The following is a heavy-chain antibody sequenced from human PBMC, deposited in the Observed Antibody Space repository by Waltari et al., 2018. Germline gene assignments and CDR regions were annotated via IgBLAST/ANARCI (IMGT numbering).Heavy chain of an antibody. Sequence: EVQVVESGGDLVQPGGSLRLSCAASGFTLSSYWMSWVRQAPGKGLEWLANIKQDGSQTYYVDSVKGRFTISRDNAKNSLFLQMNSLRADDTAVYYCARLGYCSSANCFYGMDVWGQGTTVTVSS. J-gene: IGHJ6*02. CDR1: GFTLSSYW. D-gene: IGHD2-2*01. CDR3: ARLGYCSSANCFYGMDV. CDR2: IKQDGSQT. V-gene: IGHV3-7*01.